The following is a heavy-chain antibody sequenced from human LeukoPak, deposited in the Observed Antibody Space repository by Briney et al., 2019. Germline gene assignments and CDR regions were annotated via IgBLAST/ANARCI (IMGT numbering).Heavy chain of an antibody. CDR3: ATLALEYYYGSGSYYY. D-gene: IGHD3-10*01. CDR1: GYTLTELS. V-gene: IGHV1-24*01. J-gene: IGHJ4*02. Sequence: ASVKVSCKVSGYTLTELSMHWVRQAPGKGLEWMGGFDPEDGETIYAQKFQGRVTMTEDTSTDTAYMELSSLRSEDTAVYYCATLALEYYYGSGSYYYWGQGTLVTVFS. CDR2: FDPEDGET.